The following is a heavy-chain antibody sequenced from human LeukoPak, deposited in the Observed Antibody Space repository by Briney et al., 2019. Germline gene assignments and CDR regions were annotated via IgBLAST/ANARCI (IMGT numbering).Heavy chain of an antibody. Sequence: GGPLRLSCAASGFTFSSYWMHWVRQAPGKGLVWVSRIQSDENSTSYADSVKGRFTISRDNAKNTLYLQMNSLRAEDTAVYYCAREVRRTYDYYYYYMDVWGKGTTVTVSS. CDR2: IQSDENST. CDR3: AREVRRTYDYYYYYMDV. V-gene: IGHV3-74*01. CDR1: GFTFSSYW. J-gene: IGHJ6*03.